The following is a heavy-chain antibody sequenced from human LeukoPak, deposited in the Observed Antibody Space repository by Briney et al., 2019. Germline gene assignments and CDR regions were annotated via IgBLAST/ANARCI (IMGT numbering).Heavy chain of an antibody. CDR3: ARDQRSRSSFDY. D-gene: IGHD6-13*01. CDR1: GGSFSGYY. V-gene: IGHV3-7*01. Sequence: ETLSLTCAVYGGSFSGYYWSWIRQPPGKGLEWVANIKQDGSEKYYVDSVKGRFTISRDNAKNSLYLQMNSLRAEDTAVYYCARDQRSRSSFDYWGQGTLVTVSS. CDR2: IKQDGSEK. J-gene: IGHJ4*02.